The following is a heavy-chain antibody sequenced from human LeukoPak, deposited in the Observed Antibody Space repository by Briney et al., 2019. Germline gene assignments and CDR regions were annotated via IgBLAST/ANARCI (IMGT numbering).Heavy chain of an antibody. CDR3: AKVPPSITAAGNWLGP. CDR2: INPNTGGT. Sequence: ASVKVSFKASGYTFTGYYIHWVRQAPGQGLEWMGRINPNTGGTDYAQKFQGRVTMTRDTSITTAYMELSRLTSDDTAIYYCAKVPPSITAAGNWLGPWGQGALVTVSS. V-gene: IGHV1-2*06. D-gene: IGHD6-13*01. J-gene: IGHJ5*02. CDR1: GYTFTGYY.